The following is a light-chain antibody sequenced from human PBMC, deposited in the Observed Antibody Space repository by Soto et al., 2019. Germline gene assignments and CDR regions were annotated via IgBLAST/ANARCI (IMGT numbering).Light chain of an antibody. Sequence: QSVLTQPPSAYGSPGQSVTISCTGTSSDVGGYDSVSRYQQHPGKAPKLTIYEVSKRPSGVPDRFSGSKSGNTASLTVSGLQAEDEADYYCSSYAGSNSYVFGTGTKVTVL. CDR3: SSYAGSNSYV. CDR2: EVS. V-gene: IGLV2-8*01. J-gene: IGLJ1*01. CDR1: SSDVGGYDS.